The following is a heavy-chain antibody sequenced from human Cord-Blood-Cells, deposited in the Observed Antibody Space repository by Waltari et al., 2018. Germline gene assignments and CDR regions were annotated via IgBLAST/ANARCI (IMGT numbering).Heavy chain of an antibody. CDR1: GFTFSNAW. J-gene: IGHJ4*02. Sequence: EVQLLESGGGLVKPGWSLRLSCAASGFTFSNAWMSWVRQAPGKGLEWVGRIKSKTGGGTTYYAAPVKSRFTISRDDSRNTLYLQMNGLKTEDTAVYYCTTANCWGQGTLVTVSS. V-gene: IGHV3-15*01. CDR2: IKSKTGGGTT. CDR3: TTANC.